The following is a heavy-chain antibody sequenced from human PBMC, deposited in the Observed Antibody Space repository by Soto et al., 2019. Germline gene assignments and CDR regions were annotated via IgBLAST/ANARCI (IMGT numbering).Heavy chain of an antibody. CDR2: IIHLFGTA. CDR1: GVTFSSET. V-gene: IGHV1-69*01. CDR3: ATELGENPASPFDS. Sequence: QVQLVQSGADVKKPGSSVKVSCQASGVTFSSETLGWVRQAPGQGLEWLGGIIHLFGTASYSQKFQGRVTITADESTSTVYMELSSLRSDDTAVYFCATELGENPASPFDSWGQGTLVTVSS. D-gene: IGHD3-10*01. J-gene: IGHJ4*02.